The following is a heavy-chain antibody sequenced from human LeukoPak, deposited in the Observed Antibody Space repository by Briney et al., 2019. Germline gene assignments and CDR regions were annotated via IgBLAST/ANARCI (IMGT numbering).Heavy chain of an antibody. J-gene: IGHJ6*03. CDR2: INSNGGST. CDR1: GYTFSSYF. CDR3: ARGDYMDV. Sequence: ASVKVSCKASGYTFSSYFIHWVRQAPGQGLEWMGIINSNGGSTRYAQKFQGRVTMTTDTSTSTAYMELRSLRSDDTAVYYCARGDYMDVWGKGTTVTVSS. V-gene: IGHV1-46*01.